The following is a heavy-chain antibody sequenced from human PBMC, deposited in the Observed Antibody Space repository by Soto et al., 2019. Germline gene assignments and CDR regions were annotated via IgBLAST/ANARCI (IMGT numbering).Heavy chain of an antibody. CDR3: ARDLYYGSGTYNYFDY. Sequence: GASVKVSCKASGYTFTSYGISWVRQAPGQGLEWMGWISAYNGNTNYAQKLQGRVTMTTDTSTSTACMELRSLRSDDTAVYYCARDLYYGSGTYNYFDYWGQGTQVTVSS. J-gene: IGHJ4*02. CDR2: ISAYNGNT. V-gene: IGHV1-18*01. D-gene: IGHD3-10*01. CDR1: GYTFTSYG.